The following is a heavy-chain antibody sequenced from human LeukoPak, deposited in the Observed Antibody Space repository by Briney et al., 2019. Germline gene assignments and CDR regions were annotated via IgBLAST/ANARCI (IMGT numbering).Heavy chain of an antibody. Sequence: SETLSLTCTVSGGPISSYYWSWIRQPPGKGLEWIGYIYNSGSTNYNPSLESRVTISVDTSKNQFSLKLSSMTAADTAVYYRARGYCSGGSCYSGSDWFDPWGQGTLVTVSS. J-gene: IGHJ5*02. CDR3: ARGYCSGGSCYSGSDWFDP. V-gene: IGHV4-59*01. CDR2: IYNSGST. CDR1: GGPISSYY. D-gene: IGHD2-15*01.